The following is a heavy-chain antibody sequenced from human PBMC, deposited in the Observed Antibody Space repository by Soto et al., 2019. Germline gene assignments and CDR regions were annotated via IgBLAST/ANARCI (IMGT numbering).Heavy chain of an antibody. V-gene: IGHV1-3*01. J-gene: IGHJ4*02. CDR3: ARCSVSHYSAHFR. Sequence: GAAVKVSCKASGYTFTSYAMTWVRQASGQRLEWMGWIYGATGDRKYSQRFQDRVTITRDTSANTVYMELSSVTSEDTDIYYCARCSVSHYSAHFRRGRGTPVTVSS. CDR1: GYTFTSYA. D-gene: IGHD3-10*01. CDR2: IYGATGDR.